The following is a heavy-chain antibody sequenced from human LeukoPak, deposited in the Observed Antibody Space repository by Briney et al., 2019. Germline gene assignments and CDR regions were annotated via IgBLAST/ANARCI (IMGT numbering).Heavy chain of an antibody. CDR2: IYYSGST. Sequence: SETLSLTCTVSRGSISSYYWSWIRQPPGKGLEWIGYIYYSGSTNYNPSLKSRATISVHTSKSQFSLKLSSVTAADTGVYYCARALLAVTTFSGAFDIWGQGTMVTVST. J-gene: IGHJ3*02. CDR3: ARALLAVTTFSGAFDI. V-gene: IGHV4-59*01. CDR1: RGSISSYY. D-gene: IGHD4-17*01.